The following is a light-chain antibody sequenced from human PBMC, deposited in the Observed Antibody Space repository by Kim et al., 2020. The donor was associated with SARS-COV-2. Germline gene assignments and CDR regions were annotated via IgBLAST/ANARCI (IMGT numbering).Light chain of an antibody. CDR1: QSIYNY. J-gene: IGKJ4*01. CDR2: DAS. CDR3: QQRAHWPT. V-gene: IGKV3-11*01. Sequence: LSLSPGERATLSCRASQSIYNYLAWYQQKPGQAPRLLIYDASNRATGIPARFSGTGSGTDFTLTISSLEPEDFAVYYCQQRAHWPTFGGGTKVEI.